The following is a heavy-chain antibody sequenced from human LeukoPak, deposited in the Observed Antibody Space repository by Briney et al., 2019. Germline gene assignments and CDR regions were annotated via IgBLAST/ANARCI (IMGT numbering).Heavy chain of an antibody. CDR2: IYTSGST. Sequence: PSETLSLTCTVSGGSISSGSYYWSWIRQPAGKGLEWIGRIYTSGSTNYNPSLKSRVTISLDTSENHFSLKLSSVTAADTAVYYCARVTTGGHYNYWGQGTLVTVSS. CDR1: GGSISSGSYY. D-gene: IGHD3-22*01. J-gene: IGHJ4*02. V-gene: IGHV4-61*02. CDR3: ARVTTGGHYNY.